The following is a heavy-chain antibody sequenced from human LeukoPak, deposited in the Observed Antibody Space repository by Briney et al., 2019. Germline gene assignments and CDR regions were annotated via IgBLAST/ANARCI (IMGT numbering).Heavy chain of an antibody. CDR1: GGSISSSSYY. CDR3: ARAGYSSSWYLGGDYYYGMDV. V-gene: IGHV4-39*07. Sequence: SETLSLTCTVSGGSISSSSYYWGRIRQPPGKGLEWIGSIYYNGSTYYNPSLKSRVTMSVDTSKNQFSLKLSSVTAADTAVYYCARAGYSSSWYLGGDYYYGMDVWGQGTTVTVSS. D-gene: IGHD6-13*01. J-gene: IGHJ6*02. CDR2: IYYNGST.